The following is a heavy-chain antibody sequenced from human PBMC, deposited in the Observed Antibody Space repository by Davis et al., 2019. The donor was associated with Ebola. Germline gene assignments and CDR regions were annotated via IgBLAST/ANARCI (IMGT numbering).Heavy chain of an antibody. D-gene: IGHD4-17*01. Sequence: ASVKVSCKASGYTFTSYAMHWVRQAPGQRLEWMGWINAGNGNTEYSQKFQGRVNITRDISASTAYMELSSLRSEDTAVYYCARGSSGVDPWGQGTLVTVSS. CDR2: INAGNGNT. V-gene: IGHV1-3*01. J-gene: IGHJ5*02. CDR3: ARGSSGVDP. CDR1: GYTFTSYA.